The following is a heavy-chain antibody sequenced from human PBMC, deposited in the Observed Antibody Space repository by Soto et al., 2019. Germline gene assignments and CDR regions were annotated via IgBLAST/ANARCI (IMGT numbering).Heavy chain of an antibody. J-gene: IGHJ4*02. CDR2: IYPGDSDT. CDR3: ARGYDFWSRALGY. Sequence: GESLKISCKGSVYSFTSYWIGWVRQMPVKGLEWMGIIYPGDSDTRYSPSFQGQVTISADKYISTAYLQWSSLKASDTAMYYCARGYDFWSRALGYWGQGTLVTVSS. D-gene: IGHD3-3*01. V-gene: IGHV5-51*01. CDR1: VYSFTSYW.